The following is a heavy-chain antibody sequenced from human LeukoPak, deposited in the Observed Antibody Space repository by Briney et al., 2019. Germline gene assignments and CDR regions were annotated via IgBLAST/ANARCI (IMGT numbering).Heavy chain of an antibody. J-gene: IGHJ4*02. V-gene: IGHV1-46*01. CDR1: GYIFTSYN. CDR2: INPSGGST. Sequence: ASVKVSCKASGYIFTSYNIYWVRQAPGQGLEWMGIINPSGGSTNYAQKFQGRVTMTRDTSTSTVYMELSSLRSEDTAVYYCATSPKYRAMAWGYFDYWGQGTLVTVSS. D-gene: IGHD5-18*01. CDR3: ATSPKYRAMAWGYFDY.